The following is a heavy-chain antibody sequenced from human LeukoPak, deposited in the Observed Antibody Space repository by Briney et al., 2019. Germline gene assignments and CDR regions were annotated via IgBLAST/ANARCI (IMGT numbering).Heavy chain of an antibody. CDR1: GFTFSGSA. CDR2: ISSNGGST. J-gene: IGHJ4*02. D-gene: IGHD1-14*01. Sequence: GGSLKLSCAASGFTFSGSAMHWVRQAPGKGLECVSAISSNGGSTYYANSVKGRFTISRDNSKNTLYLQMGSLRAEDTALYYCAREEPAGSTDYWGQGTLVTVSS. CDR3: AREEPAGSTDY. V-gene: IGHV3-64*01.